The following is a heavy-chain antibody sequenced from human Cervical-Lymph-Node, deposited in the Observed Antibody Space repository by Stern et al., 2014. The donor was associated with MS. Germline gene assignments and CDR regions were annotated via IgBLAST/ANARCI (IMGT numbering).Heavy chain of an antibody. D-gene: IGHD3-9*01. V-gene: IGHV4-31*03. CDR1: GGSISSGGYY. J-gene: IGHJ4*02. CDR3: ARVPERYYDILTGYYNTPFYFDY. Sequence: QVQLQESGPGLVKPSQTLSLTCTVSGGSISSGGYYWSWIRQHPGKGLEWIGYIYYSGRTYYNPSLKSRVTISVDTSKNQFSLKLSSVTAADTAVYYCARVPERYYDILTGYYNTPFYFDYWGQGTLVTVSS. CDR2: IYYSGRT.